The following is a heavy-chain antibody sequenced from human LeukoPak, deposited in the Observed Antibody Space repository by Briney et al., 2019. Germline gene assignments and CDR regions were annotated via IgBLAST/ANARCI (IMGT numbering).Heavy chain of an antibody. CDR3: ARDVGMMGPYDSSGYYPY. CDR1: GFTFSSYA. CDR2: ISYDGSNK. D-gene: IGHD3-22*01. J-gene: IGHJ4*02. V-gene: IGHV3-30-3*01. Sequence: GGSLRLSCAASGFTFSSYAMHWVRQAPGKGLEWVAVISYDGSNKYYADSVKGRFTISRDNSKNTLYLQMNSLRAEDTAVYYCARDVGMMGPYDSSGYYPYWGQGTLVTVSS.